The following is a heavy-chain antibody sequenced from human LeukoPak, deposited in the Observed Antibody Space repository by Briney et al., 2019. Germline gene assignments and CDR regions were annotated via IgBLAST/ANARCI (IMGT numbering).Heavy chain of an antibody. J-gene: IGHJ4*02. CDR1: GGSISSYY. CDR2: VFYSGST. D-gene: IGHD4-17*01. CDR3: AGNDYGDYKSSFDY. Sequence: SETLSLTCTVSGGSISSYYWSWFRQPPGKGLEWIGYVFYSGSTNYNPSLKSRVTISVDTSKNQFSLRLNSVTAADTAMYYCAGNDYGDYKSSFDYWGQGTLITVSS. V-gene: IGHV4-59*01.